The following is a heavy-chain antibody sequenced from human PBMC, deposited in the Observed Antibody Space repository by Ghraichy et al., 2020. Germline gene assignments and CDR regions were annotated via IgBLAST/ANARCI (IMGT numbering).Heavy chain of an antibody. CDR1: GGSISGGAYY. D-gene: IGHD3-16*01. J-gene: IGHJ4*02. Sequence: SETLSLTCTVSGGSISGGAYYWSWIRQHPGKGLEWIGYIYYSGSTYYNPSLKSRVTISVDTSKYQCSLKLSSVTAAATAVYYWARLYCDYVWEKPGYFDYWGQGTLVTVSS. V-gene: IGHV4-31*03. CDR3: ARLYCDYVWEKPGYFDY. CDR2: IYYSGST.